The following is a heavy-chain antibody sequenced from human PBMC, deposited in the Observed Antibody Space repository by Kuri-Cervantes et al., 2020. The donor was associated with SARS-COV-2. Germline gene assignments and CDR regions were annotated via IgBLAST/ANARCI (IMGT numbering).Heavy chain of an antibody. V-gene: IGHV3-30*02. D-gene: IGHD6-13*01. Sequence: SCKVSGYTLTELSMHWVRQAPGKGLEWVAFIRYDGSNKYYADSVKGRFTISRDNSKNTLYLQMNSLRAEDTAVYYCGAQLVLAFDIWGQGTMVTVSS. CDR1: GYTLTELS. J-gene: IGHJ3*02. CDR2: IRYDGSNK. CDR3: GAQLVLAFDI.